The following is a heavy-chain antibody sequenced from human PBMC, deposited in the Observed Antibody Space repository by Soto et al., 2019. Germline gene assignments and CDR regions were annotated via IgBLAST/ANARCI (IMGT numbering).Heavy chain of an antibody. D-gene: IGHD1-26*01. V-gene: IGHV1-2*02. CDR1: GYTFTGHY. CDR2: IGPESGAT. CDR3: GRGRSGQIVVFY. Sequence: ASVKVSCKASGYTFTGHYIHWVRQAPQQGPEWMGEIGPESGATRYAQKFQGRVTMTMDTSITTVYMELKNLSPDDTAVYYCGRGRSGQIVVFYWGQGTPVTVSS. J-gene: IGHJ4*02.